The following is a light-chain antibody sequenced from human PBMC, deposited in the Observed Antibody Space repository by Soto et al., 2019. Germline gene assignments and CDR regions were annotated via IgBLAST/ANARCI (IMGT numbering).Light chain of an antibody. CDR2: EVS. J-gene: IGLJ2*01. V-gene: IGLV2-23*02. Sequence: QSALTQPASVSGSPGQSITISCTGTSSDVGSYNLVSWYQQHPDKAPKLMIYEVSKRPSGVSNRFSGSKSGNTASLTISGLQAEDEADYYCCSYAGSSTYVVIGGGTKVTVL. CDR3: CSYAGSSTYVV. CDR1: SSDVGSYNL.